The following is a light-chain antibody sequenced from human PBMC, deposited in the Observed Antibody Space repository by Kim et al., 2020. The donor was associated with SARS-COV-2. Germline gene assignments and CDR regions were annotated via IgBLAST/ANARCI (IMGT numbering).Light chain of an antibody. V-gene: IGLV2-14*03. J-gene: IGLJ1*01. CDR1: RRDVGAYDY. Sequence: SPVQTIPISCPGNRRDVGAYDYVSWYQQHPGKAPNVMIYDLIYRPSGVSKRFSGSKSGNTASLTISGLQAEDEADYYCSSYSTLEVFGTGTKVTVL. CDR3: SSYSTLEV. CDR2: DLI.